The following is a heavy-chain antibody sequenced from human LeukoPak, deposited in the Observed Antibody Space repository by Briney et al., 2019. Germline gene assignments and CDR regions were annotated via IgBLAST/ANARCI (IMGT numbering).Heavy chain of an antibody. V-gene: IGHV3-30*04. CDR3: ARDDYGFDP. D-gene: IGHD4-17*01. Sequence: PGGSLRLSCAASGFPFSSYGVHWVRQAPGKGLEWVAFISYDGSTKYNVDSVKGRFSISRDNSKNTLHLQMNNLRAEDTARYYCARDDYGFDPWGQGTLVTVSS. J-gene: IGHJ5*02. CDR1: GFPFSSYG. CDR2: ISYDGSTK.